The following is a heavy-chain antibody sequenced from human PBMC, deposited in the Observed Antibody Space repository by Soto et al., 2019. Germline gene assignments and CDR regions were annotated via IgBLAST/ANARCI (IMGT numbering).Heavy chain of an antibody. CDR2: IKRDGSEK. CDR1: GFTFSRYW. J-gene: IGHJ4*02. CDR3: AREEPGGCNT. V-gene: IGHV3-7*04. Sequence: EVQLVESGGGLVQPGGSLRLSCAASGFTFSRYWMSWVRQAPGKGLKWVANIKRDGSEKNYVDSVKGRFTISRDNANNSVYLQMNSLRVEDKAVYYCAREEPGGCNTWGQGTLVTVSS. D-gene: IGHD2-15*01.